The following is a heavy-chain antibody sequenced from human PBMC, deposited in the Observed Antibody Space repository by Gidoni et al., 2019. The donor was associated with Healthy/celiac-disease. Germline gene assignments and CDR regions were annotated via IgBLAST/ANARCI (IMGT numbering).Heavy chain of an antibody. CDR3: ARGRPKFRSSHLDY. V-gene: IGHV4-34*01. CDR1: GGSFSGYY. D-gene: IGHD6-6*01. CDR2: INHSGST. Sequence: QVQLQQWGAGLLKPSETLSLTCAVYGGSFSGYYWSWIRQPPGKGLEWIGEINHSGSTNYNPSLKSRVTISVDTSKNQFSLKLSSVTAADTAVYYCARGRPKFRSSHLDYWGQGTLVTVSS. J-gene: IGHJ4*02.